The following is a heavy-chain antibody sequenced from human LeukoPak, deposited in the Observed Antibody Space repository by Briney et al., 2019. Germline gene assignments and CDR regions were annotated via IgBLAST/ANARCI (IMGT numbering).Heavy chain of an antibody. J-gene: IGHJ4*02. CDR3: AKENPVGGTNYFDY. CDR1: GFTFSDHF. CDR2: ITGNSDNT. Sequence: PGGSLRLSCAASGFTFSDHFMDWVCQAPGKGLEWVSAITGNSDNTYYADSVKGRFTISRDNSKNALSLQMNSLRVEDTAVYYCAKENPVGGTNYFDYWGQGTLVTVSS. V-gene: IGHV3-23*01. D-gene: IGHD1-26*01.